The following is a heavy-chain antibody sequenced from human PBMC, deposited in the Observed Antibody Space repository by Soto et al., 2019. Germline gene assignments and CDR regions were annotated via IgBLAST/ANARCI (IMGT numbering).Heavy chain of an antibody. J-gene: IGHJ5*02. CDR3: ARSVSP. Sequence: TLSLTCTVSGFSXSSGGFYWSWIRQRPGKGLEWIGHIYYSGSTYYNPSLKSRVSISVDTSKNHFSLKLTSVTAADTAVYYCARSVSPWGRGTLVTVSS. V-gene: IGHV4-31*03. CDR1: GFSXSSGGFY. CDR2: IYYSGST.